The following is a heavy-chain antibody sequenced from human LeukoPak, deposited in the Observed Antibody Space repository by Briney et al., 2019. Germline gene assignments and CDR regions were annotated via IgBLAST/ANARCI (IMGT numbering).Heavy chain of an antibody. J-gene: IGHJ4*02. CDR1: GFTFSDYY. Sequence: PGGSLRLSCAASGFTFSDYYMSWIRQAPGKGLEWVSYISNSGTTIYYAGSVKGRFTVSRDNAKNSLYLQMNSLRAEDTAVYYCARGHDNSWLEFDYWGQGTLVTVSS. D-gene: IGHD6-13*01. CDR3: ARGHDNSWLEFDY. CDR2: ISNSGTTI. V-gene: IGHV3-11*01.